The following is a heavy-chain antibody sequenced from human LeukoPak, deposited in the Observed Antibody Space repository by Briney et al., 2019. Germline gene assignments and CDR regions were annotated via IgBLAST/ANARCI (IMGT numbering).Heavy chain of an antibody. V-gene: IGHV4-30-2*01. Sequence: SETLSLTCTVSGGSISSGGYYWSWIRQPPGKGLEWIGYIYHSGSTYYNPSLKSRVTISVDRSKNQFSLKLSSVTAADTAVYYCARVIVIAARPSSAFDIWGQGTMVTVSS. CDR3: ARVIVIAARPSSAFDI. J-gene: IGHJ3*02. CDR1: GGSISSGGYY. CDR2: IYHSGST. D-gene: IGHD6-6*01.